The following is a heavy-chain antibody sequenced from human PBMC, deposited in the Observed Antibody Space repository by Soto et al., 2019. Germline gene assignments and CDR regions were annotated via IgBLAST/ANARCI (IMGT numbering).Heavy chain of an antibody. CDR2: IYHSGSF. V-gene: IGHV4-30-2*01. D-gene: IGHD2-15*01. CDR3: ARASGYCSGGTCFPFDY. Sequence: SETLSLTCAVSGGSVSSGTYSWNWIRQPPGKGLEWIGYIYHSGSFYYNPSLKSRVTISVDRSKNQFSLNLNSVTAADTAVYYCARASGYCSGGTCFPFDYWGQGTLVTVSS. CDR1: GGSVSSGTYS. J-gene: IGHJ4*02.